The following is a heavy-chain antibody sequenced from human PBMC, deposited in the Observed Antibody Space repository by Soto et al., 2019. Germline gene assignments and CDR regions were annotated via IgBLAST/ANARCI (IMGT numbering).Heavy chain of an antibody. CDR2: INAANGDT. D-gene: IGHD6-13*01. CDR1: GYTFTSYC. J-gene: IGHJ5*02. Sequence: ASVKVSFKSSGYTFTSYCIHWVRRAPGQRLEWMGWINAANGDTKYSPKFQGRVTITRDTSASTAYMELSSLRSEDTAVYYCVRRHVSATGIDWFDPWGQGTLVTVSS. CDR3: VRRHVSATGIDWFDP. V-gene: IGHV1-3*01.